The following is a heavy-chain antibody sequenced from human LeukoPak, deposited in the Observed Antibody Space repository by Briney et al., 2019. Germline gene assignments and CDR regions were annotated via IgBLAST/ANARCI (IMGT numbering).Heavy chain of an antibody. Sequence: ASVKVSCKASGYTFTSYGISWVRQAPGQGLEWMGWISAYNGNTNYAQKLQGRVTMTTDTSTSTAYMELRSLRSDDTAVYYCALKIVATSLESIAVAGTYQPFDYWGQGTLVTVSS. CDR2: ISAYNGNT. CDR3: ALKIVATSLESIAVAGTYQPFDY. CDR1: GYTFTSYG. D-gene: IGHD6-19*01. V-gene: IGHV1-18*01. J-gene: IGHJ4*02.